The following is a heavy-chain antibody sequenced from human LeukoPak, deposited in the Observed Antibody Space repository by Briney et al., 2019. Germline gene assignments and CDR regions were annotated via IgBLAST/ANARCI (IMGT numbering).Heavy chain of an antibody. V-gene: IGHV3-21*04. CDR2: ISSSSSDI. CDR3: ANFGSSSWYERDWFDP. Sequence: PGGSLRLSCAASGFTFRSYSLNWVRQAPGKGLEWASCISSSSSDIYYADSVKGRFTISRDNSKNTLYLQMNSLRAEDTAVYYCANFGSSSWYERDWFDPWGQGTLVTVSS. D-gene: IGHD6-13*01. J-gene: IGHJ5*02. CDR1: GFTFRSYS.